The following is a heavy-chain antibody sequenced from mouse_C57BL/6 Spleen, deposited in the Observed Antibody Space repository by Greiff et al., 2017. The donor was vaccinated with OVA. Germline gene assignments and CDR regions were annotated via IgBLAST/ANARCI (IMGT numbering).Heavy chain of an antibody. J-gene: IGHJ4*01. Sequence: VQLKQSGGDLVKPGGSLKLSCAASGFTFSSYGMSWVRQTPDKRLEWVATISSGGSYTYYPDSVKGRFTISRDNAKNTLSLQMSSLKSEDTAMYYCARGGGNRLGAMDYWGQGTSVTVSS. D-gene: IGHD1-1*02. V-gene: IGHV5-6*01. CDR1: GFTFSSYG. CDR2: ISSGGSYT. CDR3: ARGGGNRLGAMDY.